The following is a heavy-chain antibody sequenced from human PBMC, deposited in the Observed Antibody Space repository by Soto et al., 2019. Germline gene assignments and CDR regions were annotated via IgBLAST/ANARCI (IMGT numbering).Heavy chain of an antibody. V-gene: IGHV3-23*01. CDR3: AKYIVGGANYGLGV. D-gene: IGHD2-21*01. Sequence: EVELLESGGGLVQPGGSLRLSCAVSGFSFSSYGMSWVRQAPEKGLEWVSAISGSGGSTYYADSVEGRFTISRDNSKNTLYPQMNSLRAGVAAGYYCAKYIVGGANYGLGVWGQGTRVTVSS. J-gene: IGHJ6*02. CDR1: GFSFSSYG. CDR2: ISGSGGST.